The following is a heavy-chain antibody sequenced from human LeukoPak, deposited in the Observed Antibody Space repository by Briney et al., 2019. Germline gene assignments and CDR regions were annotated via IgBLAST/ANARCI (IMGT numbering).Heavy chain of an antibody. CDR3: ASAYYYGSGSFDY. Sequence: SETLSLTCTVSGGSISSYYWSWIRQPPGKGLEWIGSIYYSGSTYYNPSLKSRVTISVDTSKNQFSLKLSSVTAADTAVYYCASAYYYGSGSFDYWGQGTLVTVSS. CDR2: IYYSGST. CDR1: GGSISSYY. D-gene: IGHD3-10*01. J-gene: IGHJ4*02. V-gene: IGHV4-59*05.